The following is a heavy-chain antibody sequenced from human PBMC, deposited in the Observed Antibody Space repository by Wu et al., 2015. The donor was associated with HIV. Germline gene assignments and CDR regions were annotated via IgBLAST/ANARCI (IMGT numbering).Heavy chain of an antibody. D-gene: IGHD3-22*01. Sequence: QVHLEQSGAEVKKPGASVKVSCKASGYTFTGYYMHWVRQAPGQGLEWMGWINPNSGGTNYAQKFQGRVTLTKNPSISTAYMELSSLRSEDTAVYYCARRKAYFDSSGYYYYYGMDVWGQGTTVTVSS. CDR1: GYTFTGYY. CDR2: INPNSGGT. V-gene: IGHV1-2*02. J-gene: IGHJ6*02. CDR3: ARRKAYFDSSGYYYYYGMDV.